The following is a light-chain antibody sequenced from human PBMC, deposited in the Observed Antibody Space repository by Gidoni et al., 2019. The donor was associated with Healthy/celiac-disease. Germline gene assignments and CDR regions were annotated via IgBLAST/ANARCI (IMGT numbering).Light chain of an antibody. CDR3: QQYNNWPPT. Sequence: EIVMTQSPATLSVSPGERATLPCRASQSVSSNLAWYQQQPGQAPRLLIYGASTRATGIPARFSGSGSGTEFTLTISSLQSEDFAVYYCQQYNNWPPTFGQGTNLEIK. J-gene: IGKJ2*01. V-gene: IGKV3-15*01. CDR2: GAS. CDR1: QSVSSN.